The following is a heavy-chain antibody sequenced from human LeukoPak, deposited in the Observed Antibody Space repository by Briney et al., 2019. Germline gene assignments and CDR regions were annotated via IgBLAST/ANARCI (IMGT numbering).Heavy chain of an antibody. CDR3: ASLRDWNDGGSFDF. V-gene: IGHV4-59*08. CDR1: GGSISSYY. D-gene: IGHD1-1*01. CDR2: IYHSGNT. J-gene: IGHJ4*02. Sequence: PSETLSLTCTVSGGSISSYYWSWIRQPPGMGLEWIGTIYHSGNTYYNPSLNSRVTISVNTSKNQFSLKLTSVTAADTAVYYCASLRDWNDGGSFDFWGQGTLVTVSS.